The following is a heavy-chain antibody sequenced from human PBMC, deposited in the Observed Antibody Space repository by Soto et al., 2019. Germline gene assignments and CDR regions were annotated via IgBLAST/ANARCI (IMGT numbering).Heavy chain of an antibody. J-gene: IGHJ5*02. Sequence: QAHLVESGGGVVQPRTSLRLSCAASGVSFNSYDMHWVRQAPGKGPEWVAIISYDGSNTYYSDSVRGRFTISRDNSKDTLYLQMHSLRSEDTAIYYCARISRYCSGGDCHAWGQGTQVTVSS. CDR2: ISYDGSNT. CDR3: ARISRYCSGGDCHA. CDR1: GVSFNSYD. V-gene: IGHV3-30*03. D-gene: IGHD2-15*01.